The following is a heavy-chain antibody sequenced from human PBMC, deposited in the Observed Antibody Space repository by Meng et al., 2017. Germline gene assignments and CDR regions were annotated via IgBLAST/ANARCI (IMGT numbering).Heavy chain of an antibody. CDR2: IYYSGST. CDR3: ARVKMYSSALDAFDI. V-gene: IGHV4-31*03. J-gene: IGHJ3*02. D-gene: IGHD6-19*01. CDR1: GGSISSGGYY. Sequence: LRLSCTVSGGSISSGGYYWSWIRQHPGKGLEWIGYIYYSGSTYYNPSLKSRVTISVDTSKNQFSLKLSSVTAADTAVYYCARVKMYSSALDAFDIWGQGTMVTVSS.